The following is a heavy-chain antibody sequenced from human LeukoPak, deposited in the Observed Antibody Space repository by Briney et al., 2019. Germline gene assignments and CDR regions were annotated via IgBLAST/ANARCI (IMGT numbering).Heavy chain of an antibody. V-gene: IGHV3-48*02. CDR2: ITASGSSI. D-gene: IGHD3-10*01. CDR3: AKDLYASGRDYGMGA. CDR1: GFTFSSYS. J-gene: IGHJ6*02. Sequence: GGSLRLSCAASGFTFSSYSMNWVRQAPGKGLEWVSYITASGSSIYHADSVRGRFTISRDNAKNSLYLQMNSLRDEDTAVYYCAKDLYASGRDYGMGAWGQGTTVTVSS.